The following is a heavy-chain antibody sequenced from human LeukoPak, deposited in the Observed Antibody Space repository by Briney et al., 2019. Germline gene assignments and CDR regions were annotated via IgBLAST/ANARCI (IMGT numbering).Heavy chain of an antibody. CDR1: GFTFSSYS. CDR2: ISSSSSYI. J-gene: IGHJ3*02. CDR3: AKELPLWFGELFYDAFDI. V-gene: IGHV3-21*01. D-gene: IGHD3-10*01. Sequence: GGSLRLSCAASGFTFSSYSMNWVRQAPGKGLEWVSSISSSSSYIYYADSVKGRFTISRDNAKNSLYLQMNSLRAEDTAVYYCAKELPLWFGELFYDAFDIWGQGTMVTVSS.